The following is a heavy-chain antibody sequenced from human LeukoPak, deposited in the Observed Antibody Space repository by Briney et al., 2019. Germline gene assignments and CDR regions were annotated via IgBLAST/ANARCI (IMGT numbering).Heavy chain of an antibody. CDR3: AKGGPPSRVVVVAAALPNWFDP. Sequence: SETLSLTCGVYGGSFSGYYWTWIRQSPGMGLEWIGEIIHSGRTNYNPSLTSRVSISVDTSKNQFSLELSSVTAEDTAVYYCAKGGPPSRVVVVAAALPNWFDPWGQGTLVTVSS. CDR2: IIHSGRT. D-gene: IGHD2-15*01. J-gene: IGHJ5*02. CDR1: GGSFSGYY. V-gene: IGHV4-34*01.